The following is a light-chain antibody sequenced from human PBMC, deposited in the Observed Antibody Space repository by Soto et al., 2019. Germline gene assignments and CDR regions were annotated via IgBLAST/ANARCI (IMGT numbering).Light chain of an antibody. CDR2: AAS. CDR1: QGIGNF. CDR3: QKYDSPPRT. Sequence: DIPMTQAPSSLSASVGDRVTISCRASQGIGNFLAWYQQRPGTVPKLLIYAASILQSGVPSRFSGSGSGTDFALTISSLQPEDVATYYCQKYDSPPRTFGQGTKVDIK. J-gene: IGKJ1*01. V-gene: IGKV1-27*01.